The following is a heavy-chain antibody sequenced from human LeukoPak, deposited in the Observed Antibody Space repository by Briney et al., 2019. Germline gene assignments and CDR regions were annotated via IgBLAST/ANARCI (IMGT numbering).Heavy chain of an antibody. CDR1: GFTFSGYA. CDR2: ISYDGSNK. V-gene: IGHV3-30-3*01. Sequence: GGSLRLSCAASGFTFSGYAMHWVRQAPGKGLEWVAVISYDGSNKYYADSVKGRFTISRDNSKNTLYLQMNSRRAEDTAVYYCAKVRGYCSSTTCSDGIVYGGQGTLVTVSS. J-gene: IGHJ4*02. D-gene: IGHD2-2*01. CDR3: AKVRGYCSSTTCSDGIVY.